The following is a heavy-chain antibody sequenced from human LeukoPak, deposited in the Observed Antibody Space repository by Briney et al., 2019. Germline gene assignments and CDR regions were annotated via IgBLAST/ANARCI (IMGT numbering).Heavy chain of an antibody. CDR3: ARLYPDYYYYYMDV. J-gene: IGHJ6*03. Sequence: SQTLSLTCTVSGGSISSGSYHWSWIRQPAGKGLEWIGRIYTSGSTNYNPSLKSRVTISVDTSKNQFSLKLSSVTAADTAVYYCARLYPDYYYYYMDVWGKGTTVTVSS. CDR2: IYTSGST. D-gene: IGHD3-16*02. V-gene: IGHV4-61*02. CDR1: GGSISSGSYH.